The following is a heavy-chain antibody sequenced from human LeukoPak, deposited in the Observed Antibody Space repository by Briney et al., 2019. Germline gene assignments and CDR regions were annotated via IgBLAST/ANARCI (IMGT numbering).Heavy chain of an antibody. CDR1: GYTFTNYQ. D-gene: IGHD2-8*02. V-gene: IGHV1-46*01. CDR3: AREAVLGGLDV. CDR2: INPSGGST. Sequence: ASVKVSCKASGYTFTNYQIHWVRQAPGQGLELMGIINPSGGSTSYAQKFQGRVTMTRDTSTSTVYMELSSLRSEVTAVYYCAREAVLGGLDVWGQGTTVTGFS. J-gene: IGHJ6*02.